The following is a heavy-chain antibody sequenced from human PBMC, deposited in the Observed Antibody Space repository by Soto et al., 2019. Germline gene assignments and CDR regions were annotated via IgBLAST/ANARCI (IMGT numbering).Heavy chain of an antibody. Sequence: QVHLVESGGGAVHPGRSLTVSCADSGFTFSSSAMHWVHQAPGKGLEWVAVISSDGNNKFYADFVEGRFSISRDNSKNKLYLEVNSLTTEDTAVYYCARAFSTSTFFIDSWGRGTPVTVSS. J-gene: IGHJ5*01. CDR2: ISSDGNNK. V-gene: IGHV3-30-3*01. CDR1: GFTFSSSA. D-gene: IGHD2-2*01. CDR3: ARAFSTSTFFIDS.